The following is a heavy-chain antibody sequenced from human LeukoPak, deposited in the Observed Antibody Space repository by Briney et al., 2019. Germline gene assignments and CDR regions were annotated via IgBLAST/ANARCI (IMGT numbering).Heavy chain of an antibody. Sequence: SETLSLTCTVSGGSISSYYWSWIRQPPGKGLEWIGYIYYSGSTYYNPSLKSRVTISVDTSKNQFSLKLSSVTAADTAVYYCARVDYGDELGAFDIWGQGTMVTVSS. CDR2: IYYSGST. CDR3: ARVDYGDELGAFDI. D-gene: IGHD4-17*01. J-gene: IGHJ3*02. CDR1: GGSISSYY. V-gene: IGHV4-59*08.